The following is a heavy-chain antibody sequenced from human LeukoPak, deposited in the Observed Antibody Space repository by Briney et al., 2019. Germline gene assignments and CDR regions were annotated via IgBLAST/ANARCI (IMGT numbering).Heavy chain of an antibody. Sequence: SETLSLTCTVSGDSISSYYWSWLRQPPGKRLEWIGYVSNIETTNYNPSLKSRVTISVDTSKNQFSLRLSSVTAADTAVYYCAGRLSSYGYSNWFDPWGQGTLVTVSS. CDR3: AGRLSSYGYSNWFDP. J-gene: IGHJ5*02. D-gene: IGHD5-18*01. CDR1: GDSISSYY. V-gene: IGHV4-59*08. CDR2: VSNIETT.